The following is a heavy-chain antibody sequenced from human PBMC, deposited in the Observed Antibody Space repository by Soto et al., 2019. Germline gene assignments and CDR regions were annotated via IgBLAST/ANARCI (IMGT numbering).Heavy chain of an antibody. J-gene: IGHJ4*02. CDR3: ALRGMAVVPEY. V-gene: IGHV4-59*01. CDR2: LYYGRSA. D-gene: IGHD3-22*01. Sequence: QVQLQESGPGLVKPSETLSLTCAVSGDSISSYYCRWIRQPPGKGLESIGYLYYGRSANYNPSLKSRVTLSVDTSTNQCSLTLSYMTAADTAVYYCALRGMAVVPEYWGQGTLVTVSS. CDR1: GDSISSYY.